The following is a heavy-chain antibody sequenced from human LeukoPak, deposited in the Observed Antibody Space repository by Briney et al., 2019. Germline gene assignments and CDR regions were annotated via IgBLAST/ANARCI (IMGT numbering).Heavy chain of an antibody. CDR1: GYTFTGYY. J-gene: IGHJ6*03. V-gene: IGHV1-2*06. Sequence: GASVKVSCKASGYTFTGYYMHWVRQAPGQGLEWMGRINPNSGGTNYAQKFQGRVTMTRDTSISTAYMELSRLRSDDTAVYYCARPLYKGYSSGWYFSVMDVWGKGTTVTVSS. D-gene: IGHD6-13*01. CDR3: ARPLYKGYSSGWYFSVMDV. CDR2: INPNSGGT.